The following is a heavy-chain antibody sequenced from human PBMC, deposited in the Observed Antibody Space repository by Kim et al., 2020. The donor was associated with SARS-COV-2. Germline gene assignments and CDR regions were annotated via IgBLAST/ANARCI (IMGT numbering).Heavy chain of an antibody. CDR3: ARRVTYGDYWYFDL. D-gene: IGHD4-17*01. Sequence: SETLSLTCTASGGSISSYYWSWIRQPPGKGLEWIGYIYYSGSTNYNPSLKSRVTISVDTSKNQFSLKLSSVTAADTAVYYCARRVTYGDYWYFDLWGRGT. CDR1: GGSISSYY. CDR2: IYYSGST. V-gene: IGHV4-59*08. J-gene: IGHJ2*01.